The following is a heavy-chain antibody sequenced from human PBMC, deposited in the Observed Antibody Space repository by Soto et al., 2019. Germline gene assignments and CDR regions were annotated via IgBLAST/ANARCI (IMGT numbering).Heavy chain of an antibody. Sequence: LSLTCAVYGGSFSGYYWSWIRQPPGKGLEWIGEINHSGSTNYNPSLKSRVTISVDTSKNQFSLKLSSVTAADTAVYYCATLVRPQYYYDSSGYYFGYWGQGPLVTVSS. CDR2: INHSGST. CDR3: ATLVRPQYYYDSSGYYFGY. J-gene: IGHJ4*02. CDR1: GGSFSGYY. V-gene: IGHV4-34*01. D-gene: IGHD3-22*01.